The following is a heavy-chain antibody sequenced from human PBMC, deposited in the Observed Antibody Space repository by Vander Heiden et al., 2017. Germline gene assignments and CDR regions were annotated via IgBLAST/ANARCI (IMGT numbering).Heavy chain of an antibody. CDR1: GFTFSSYA. J-gene: IGHJ4*02. V-gene: IGHV3-23*01. CDR3: AKVRVKLPAAEN. Sequence: EVQLLESGGGLVQPGGSLRISCAASGFTFSSYAMSWVRQAPGKGLEWVSAISGSGGSTYYADSVKGRFTISRDNSKNTLYLQMNSLRAEDTAVYYCAKVRVKLPAAENWGQGTLVTVSS. CDR2: ISGSGGST. D-gene: IGHD2-2*01.